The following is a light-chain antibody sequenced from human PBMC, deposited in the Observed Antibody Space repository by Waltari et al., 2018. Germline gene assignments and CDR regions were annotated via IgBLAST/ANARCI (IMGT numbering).Light chain of an antibody. CDR1: ALQITC. CDR3: YSTDSSGSHPV. Sequence: SYELTQPPSVPVSPGETARITCSVAALQITCGYWYQQKSGQAPGLVIYEDNRRPSGIPERFPGSSSGTVATLTVGGAQVEDEADYYCYSTDSSGSHPVFGGGTELTVL. J-gene: IGLJ3*02. CDR2: EDN. V-gene: IGLV3-10*01.